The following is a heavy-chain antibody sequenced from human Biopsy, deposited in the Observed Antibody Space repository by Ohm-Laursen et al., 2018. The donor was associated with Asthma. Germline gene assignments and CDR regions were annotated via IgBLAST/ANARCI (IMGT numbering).Heavy chain of an antibody. CDR1: PGSFSGFF. J-gene: IGHJ6*02. Sequence: GTLSLTCDVYPGSFSGFFWTWIRQSPGKGLEWIGETNERGVTNNNPSLKSRVIISIDTYWNRVSLKLTSVTAADTAVYYCARGYSGTDRIVYYYSGMEVWGQGTTVTVSS. V-gene: IGHV4-34*01. CDR2: TNERGVT. CDR3: ARGYSGTDRIVYYYSGMEV. D-gene: IGHD5-12*01.